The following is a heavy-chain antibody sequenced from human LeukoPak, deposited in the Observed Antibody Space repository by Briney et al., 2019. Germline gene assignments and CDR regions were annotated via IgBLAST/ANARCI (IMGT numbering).Heavy chain of an antibody. Sequence: SETLSLTSAVYGGSFSGYYWSWIRQPPGKGLEWIGQITHSGITNYNPSLKSRVTISLDTSKNQFSLNLSSVTAADTAVYYCARRAGFGEALDFDYWGQGTLVTVSS. V-gene: IGHV4-34*01. CDR1: GGSFSGYY. J-gene: IGHJ4*02. D-gene: IGHD3-10*01. CDR2: ITHSGIT. CDR3: ARRAGFGEALDFDY.